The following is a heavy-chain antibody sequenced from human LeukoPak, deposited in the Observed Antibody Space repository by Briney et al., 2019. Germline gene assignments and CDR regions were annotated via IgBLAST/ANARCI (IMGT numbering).Heavy chain of an antibody. V-gene: IGHV3-30*18. J-gene: IGHJ5*02. D-gene: IGHD6-13*01. CDR2: IFYDGSK. CDR1: AFTFSTYG. CDR3: AKEGSSSWYRFDP. Sequence: PGGSLRLSCAASAFTFSTYGMHWVRQAPGKGLEWVAVIFYDGSKYYADSVKGRFSISRDNSKNTLFLQMNSLRVEDTAVYYCAKEGSSSWYRFDPWGQGTLVSVSA.